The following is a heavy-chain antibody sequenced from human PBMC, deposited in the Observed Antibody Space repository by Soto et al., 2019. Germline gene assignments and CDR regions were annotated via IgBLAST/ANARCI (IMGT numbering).Heavy chain of an antibody. CDR3: ATQRSEWELSFDY. CDR2: INPNSGGT. V-gene: IGHV1-2*04. J-gene: IGHJ4*02. Sequence: QVQLVQSGAEVKKPGASVKVSCKASGYTFTGYYMHWVRQAPGQGLEWMGWINPNSGGTNYAQKFQGWATMTRDTSISNAYMELSRLRSDDTAVYYCATQRSEWELSFDYWGQGTLVTVSS. CDR1: GYTFTGYY. D-gene: IGHD1-26*01.